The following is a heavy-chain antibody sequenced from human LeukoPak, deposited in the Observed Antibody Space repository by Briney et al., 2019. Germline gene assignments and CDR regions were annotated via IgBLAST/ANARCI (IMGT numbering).Heavy chain of an antibody. D-gene: IGHD3-10*01. J-gene: IGHJ6*02. CDR2: ISGSGGST. CDR1: GFTFSSYA. Sequence: PGGSLRLSCAASGFTFSSYAMSWVRQAPGKGLEWVSAISGSGGSTHYADSVKGRFTISRDNSKNTLYLQMNSLRAEDTAVYYCAKDQGEGYYGPSCMDVWGQGTTVTVSS. CDR3: AKDQGEGYYGPSCMDV. V-gene: IGHV3-23*01.